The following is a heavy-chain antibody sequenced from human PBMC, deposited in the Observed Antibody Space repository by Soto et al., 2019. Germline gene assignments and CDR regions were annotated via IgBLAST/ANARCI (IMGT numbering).Heavy chain of an antibody. CDR2: ISGSGDNT. CDR1: GVTFNSYA. J-gene: IGHJ6*02. Sequence: GGSLRLSCAASGVTFNSYAMNWVRQAPGKGLEWVSGISGSGDNTYYADSVKGRFTISRDNSKNTLYLQMNSLRVEDTAVYYCALPGGTFCGGDSSYYYYYDMDVWGQGTTVTVSS. V-gene: IGHV3-23*01. D-gene: IGHD2-21*02. CDR3: ALPGGTFCGGDSSYYYYYDMDV.